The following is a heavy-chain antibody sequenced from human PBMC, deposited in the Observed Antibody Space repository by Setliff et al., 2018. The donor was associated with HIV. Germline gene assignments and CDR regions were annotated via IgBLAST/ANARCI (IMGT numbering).Heavy chain of an antibody. CDR1: GDSVSRSNYY. D-gene: IGHD3-3*01. CDR2: IDYNEIT. V-gene: IGHV4-39*01. Sequence: SETLSLTCTVSGDSVSRSNYYWAWIRQPPGKGLEWIGSIDYNEITYYNPSLKSRVTLSVDTPKNQFSLYLSSVTASDTAVYYCASLFRLSGFWISFRPDYWGQGILVTVSS. CDR3: ASLFRLSGFWISFRPDY. J-gene: IGHJ4*02.